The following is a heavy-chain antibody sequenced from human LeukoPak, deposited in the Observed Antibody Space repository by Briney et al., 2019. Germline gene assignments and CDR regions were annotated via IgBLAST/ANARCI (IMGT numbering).Heavy chain of an antibody. V-gene: IGHV4-59*01. CDR1: AGSISSYY. CDR2: IYYSGST. CDR3: ARGPLGAPAGNWFDP. J-gene: IGHJ5*02. Sequence: SETLSLTCTASAGSISSYYWSWIRQPPGKGLEWIGYIYYSGSTNYNPSLKSRVTISVGTSKNQFSLKLSSVTAADTAVYYCARGPLGAPAGNWFDPWGQGTLVTVSS. D-gene: IGHD1-26*01.